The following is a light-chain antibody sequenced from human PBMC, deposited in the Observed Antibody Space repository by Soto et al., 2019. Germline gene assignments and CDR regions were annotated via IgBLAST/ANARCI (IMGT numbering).Light chain of an antibody. J-gene: IGKJ1*01. CDR2: DAS. Sequence: DIQMTQSPATLSASVGDRVTITCRASQRVDRWLAWYQQKPGQAPKLLISDASTLESGVPSRFRGSGSVTEFTLTITSLQPDDFATYYCQQYKDYTYTFGQGTKVDIQ. V-gene: IGKV1-5*01. CDR3: QQYKDYTYT. CDR1: QRVDRW.